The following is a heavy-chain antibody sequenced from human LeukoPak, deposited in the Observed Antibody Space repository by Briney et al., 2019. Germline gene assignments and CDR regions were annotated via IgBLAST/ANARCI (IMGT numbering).Heavy chain of an antibody. CDR2: INHSGST. CDR1: GGSFSGYC. D-gene: IGHD1-1*01. CDR3: ARGRQRYFDY. Sequence: PSETLSLTCAVYGGSFSGYCWSWIRQPPGKGLEWIGEINHSGSTNYNPSLKSRVTISVDTSKNQFSLKLSSVTAADTAVYYCARGRQRYFDYWGQGTLVTVSS. V-gene: IGHV4-34*01. J-gene: IGHJ4*02.